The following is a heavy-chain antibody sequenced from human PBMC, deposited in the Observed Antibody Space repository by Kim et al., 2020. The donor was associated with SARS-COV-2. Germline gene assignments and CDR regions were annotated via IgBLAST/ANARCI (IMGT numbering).Heavy chain of an antibody. CDR1: GFTFSSYA. CDR2: MSYDGSNK. D-gene: IGHD6-25*01. CDR3: ARDRSIAAEAPPDY. Sequence: GGSLRLSCAASGFTFSSYAMHWVRQAPGKGPEWVAVMSYDGSNKYYADSVKGRFTISRDNSKNTLYLQMNSLRGEDTAVYYCARDRSIAAEAPPDYWGQGTLVTVSS. V-gene: IGHV3-30-3*01. J-gene: IGHJ4*02.